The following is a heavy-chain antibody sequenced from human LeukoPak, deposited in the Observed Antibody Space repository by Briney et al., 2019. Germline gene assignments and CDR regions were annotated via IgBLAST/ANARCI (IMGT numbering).Heavy chain of an antibody. CDR2: SGNKPNSHTT. D-gene: IGHD4-17*01. CDR1: GFTFSDHY. J-gene: IGHJ2*01. Sequence: GGSLRLSCAASGFTFSDHYMDWVRQGPGKGLEWVGRSGNKPNSHTTEYAASVKGRFTISRDDSKNSLYLQMNSLKIEDTAVYYCARVTTVTRWSSDLWGRGTLVTVSS. CDR3: ARVTTVTRWSSDL. V-gene: IGHV3-72*01.